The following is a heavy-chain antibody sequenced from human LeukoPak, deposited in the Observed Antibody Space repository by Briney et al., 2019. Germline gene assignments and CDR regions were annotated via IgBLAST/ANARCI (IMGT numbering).Heavy chain of an antibody. CDR1: GFTFNIDA. J-gene: IGHJ4*02. V-gene: IGHV3-30*04. D-gene: IGHD3-16*01. Sequence: PGGSLRLSCAASGFTFNIDAMHWVRQAPGKGLEWVAFISYDGRNKYYGDSVKGRFTISRDNSKNTLYLQMNSLKPEDTAVYYCARESLLPPQQLCFPGGVDYWGQGTLVTVSS. CDR2: ISYDGRNK. CDR3: ARESLLPPQQLCFPGGVDY.